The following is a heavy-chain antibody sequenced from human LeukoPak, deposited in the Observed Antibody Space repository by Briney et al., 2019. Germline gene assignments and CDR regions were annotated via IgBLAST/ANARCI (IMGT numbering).Heavy chain of an antibody. CDR1: GGSISTYY. CDR2: VYHGGST. J-gene: IGHJ4*02. Sequence: SETLSLTCTVSGGSISTYYLNWIRQPPGKGLEWIGYVYHGGSTNYNPSLKSRVTISVDTSKNQFSLKLSSVTAADTAVYYCATGGGGAAYAYYFGYWGQGTLVTVSS. D-gene: IGHD3-16*01. CDR3: ATGGGGAAYAYYFGY. V-gene: IGHV4-59*01.